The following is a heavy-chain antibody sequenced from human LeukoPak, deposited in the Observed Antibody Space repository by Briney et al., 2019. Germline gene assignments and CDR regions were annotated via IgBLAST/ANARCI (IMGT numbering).Heavy chain of an antibody. V-gene: IGHV3-23*01. CDR2: ISDGGVST. Sequence: GGSLRLSCAASGFAFSSYAMSWVRQAPGKGLEWVSGISDGGVSTYYADSVKGRFTLSRDNSKNTLYLQMNSLRAEDTAVYYCAKDLSSSSWGQGTLVTVSS. D-gene: IGHD6-6*01. J-gene: IGHJ4*02. CDR1: GFAFSSYA. CDR3: AKDLSSSS.